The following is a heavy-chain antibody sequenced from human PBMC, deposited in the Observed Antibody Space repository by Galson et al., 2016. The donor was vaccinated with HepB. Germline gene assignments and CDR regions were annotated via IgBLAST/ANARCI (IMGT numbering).Heavy chain of an antibody. J-gene: IGHJ4*01. CDR3: ARTNSRTYGGGNLDY. D-gene: IGHD4-23*01. Sequence: CAISWDSVSSNSAAWNWIRQSPSRGLEWLGRTYYRSKWFNDYAPSVKSRLNISPDTSKNQFSLQLNSVTPEDTAVYYCARTNSRTYGGGNLDYWGQGTLVTVS. CDR2: TYYRSKWFN. CDR1: WDSVSSNSAA. V-gene: IGHV6-1*01.